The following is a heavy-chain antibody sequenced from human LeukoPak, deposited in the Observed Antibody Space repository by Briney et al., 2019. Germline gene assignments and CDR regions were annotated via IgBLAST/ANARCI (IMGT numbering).Heavy chain of an antibody. CDR1: GGSISSSSYY. Sequence: PSETLSLTCTVSGGSISSSSYYWGWLRQPPGKGVEWSGEIYHSGSTNYNPSLKSRVTISVDKSKNQFSLKLSSVTAADTAVYYCAGDWPSVGFDPWGQGTLVTVSS. V-gene: IGHV4-39*07. CDR3: AGDWPSVGFDP. CDR2: IYHSGST. J-gene: IGHJ5*02.